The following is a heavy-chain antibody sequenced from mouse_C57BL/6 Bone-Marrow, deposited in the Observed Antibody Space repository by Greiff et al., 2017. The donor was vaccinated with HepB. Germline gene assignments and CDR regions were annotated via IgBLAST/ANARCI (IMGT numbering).Heavy chain of an antibody. CDR2: INYDGSST. CDR1: GFTFSDYY. J-gene: IGHJ2*01. V-gene: IGHV5-16*01. CDR3: ARGLRQGVDY. Sequence: EVKLVDSEGGLVQPGRSMKLSCTASGFTFSDYYMAWVRQVPEKGLEWVANINYDGSSTYYLDSLKSRFIISRDNAKNILYLQMSSLKSEDTATYYCARGLRQGVDYWGQGTTLTVSS. D-gene: IGHD2-4*01.